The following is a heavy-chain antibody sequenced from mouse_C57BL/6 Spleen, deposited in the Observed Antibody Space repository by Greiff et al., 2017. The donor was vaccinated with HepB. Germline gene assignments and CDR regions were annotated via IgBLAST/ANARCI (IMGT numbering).Heavy chain of an antibody. CDR2: IYPGDGDT. J-gene: IGHJ2*01. V-gene: IGHV1-82*01. CDR1: GYTFSSSW. D-gene: IGHD2-14*01. Sequence: VQLQQSGPELVKPGASVKISCKASGYTFSSSWMNWVKQRPGKGLEWIGRIYPGDGDTNYNGKFKGKATLTADKSSSTAYMQLSSLTSEDSAVYFCARSTVEYDLYYFDYWGQGTTLTVSS. CDR3: ARSTVEYDLYYFDY.